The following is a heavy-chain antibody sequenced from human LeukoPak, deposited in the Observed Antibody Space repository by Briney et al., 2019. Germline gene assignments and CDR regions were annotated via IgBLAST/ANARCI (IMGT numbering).Heavy chain of an antibody. CDR2: INHSGST. Sequence: SSETLSLTCAVYGGSFSGYYWSWIRQPPGKGLEWIGEINHSGSTNYNPSLKSRVTISVDTSQNQFSLKLSSVTAADTAVYYCATPDSSGYYYLYWGQGTLVTVSS. D-gene: IGHD3-22*01. CDR1: GGSFSGYY. J-gene: IGHJ4*02. V-gene: IGHV4-34*01. CDR3: ATPDSSGYYYLY.